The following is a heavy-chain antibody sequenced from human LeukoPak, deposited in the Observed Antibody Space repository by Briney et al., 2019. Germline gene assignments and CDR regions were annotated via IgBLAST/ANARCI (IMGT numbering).Heavy chain of an antibody. D-gene: IGHD3-3*01. Sequence: GGSLRLSCAASGFTFNTYWMSWVRQTPLNGLEWVANISPDGSEVYYVDSVKGRFSISRDSAKNSLYLQVSSLRVEDTALYFCARAPRRGSIFSGMDVWGQGTTVTV. CDR2: ISPDGSEV. CDR3: ARAPRRGSIFSGMDV. V-gene: IGHV3-7*01. CDR1: GFTFNTYW. J-gene: IGHJ6*02.